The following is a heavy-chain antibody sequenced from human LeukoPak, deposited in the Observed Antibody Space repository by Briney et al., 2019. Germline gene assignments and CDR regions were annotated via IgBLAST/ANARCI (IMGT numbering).Heavy chain of an antibody. D-gene: IGHD3-10*01. CDR3: ARRAMVRGLSAYYFDY. CDR1: GYPISSGYY. CDR2: IYHSGST. V-gene: IGHV4-38-2*01. Sequence: SETLSLTCAVSGYPISSGYYWGCLRQPPGKGREWIANIYHSGSTSYNSSLESRATISVDTSKNQFSLKLTSVTAADTAAYYCARRAMVRGLSAYYFDYWGQGTLFSVFS. J-gene: IGHJ4*02.